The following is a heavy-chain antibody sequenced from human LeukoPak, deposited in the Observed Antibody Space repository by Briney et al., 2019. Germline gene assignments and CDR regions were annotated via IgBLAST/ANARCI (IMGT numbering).Heavy chain of an antibody. J-gene: IGHJ5*02. CDR2: INPNGRTT. D-gene: IGHD3-22*01. CDR1: GFTFSGYW. V-gene: IGHV3-74*01. Sequence: GGSLRLSCAASGFTFSGYWIHWVRQAPGKGLEWVSRINPNGRTTTYADSVKGRFTISRDNAKNTVYLQMNSLRAEDTAVYYCARVLSGSWDWFDPWGQGTLVTVSS. CDR3: ARVLSGSWDWFDP.